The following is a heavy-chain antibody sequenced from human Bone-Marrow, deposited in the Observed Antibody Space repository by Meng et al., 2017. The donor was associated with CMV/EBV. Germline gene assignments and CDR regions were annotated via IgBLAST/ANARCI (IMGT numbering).Heavy chain of an antibody. D-gene: IGHD2-2*01. CDR1: GYTFTSYG. V-gene: IGHV1-2*02. J-gene: IGHJ4*02. Sequence: ASVKVACKASGYTFTSYGISWVRQAPGQGLEWMGWINPNSGGTNYAQKFQGRVTMTRDTSISTAYMELSRLRSDDTAVYYCARLGYCSSTSCIDYWGQGTLVTVSS. CDR3: ARLGYCSSTSCIDY. CDR2: INPNSGGT.